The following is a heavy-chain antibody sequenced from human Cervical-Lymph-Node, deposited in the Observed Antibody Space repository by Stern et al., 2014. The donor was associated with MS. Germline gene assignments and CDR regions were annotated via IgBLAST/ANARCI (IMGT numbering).Heavy chain of an antibody. CDR1: GFTFSDYY. CDR2: ISSSGSSI. Sequence: QVQLVESGGDLVKPGGSLRLSCAASGFTFSDYYMNWIRQAPGKGLEWISYISSSGSSIYYADSVKGRFTISRDNAKNSLYLQMNSLRAEDTAVYYCARDIRTRIDLVRGNFYYGLDVWGQGTTVTVSS. CDR3: ARDIRTRIDLVRGNFYYGLDV. V-gene: IGHV3-11*01. J-gene: IGHJ6*02. D-gene: IGHD3-10*01.